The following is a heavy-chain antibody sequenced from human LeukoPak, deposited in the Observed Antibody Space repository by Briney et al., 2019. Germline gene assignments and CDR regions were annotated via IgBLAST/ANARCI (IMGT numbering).Heavy chain of an antibody. D-gene: IGHD6-6*01. V-gene: IGHV1-2*02. J-gene: IGHJ5*02. Sequence: ASVKVSCKASGYTFTGYYMHWVRQAPGQGLEWMGWINPNSGGTNYAQKFQGRVTMTRDTSISTTYMELSRLRSDDTAVYYCAREVAKKCSSTRGGFDPWGQGTLVTVSS. CDR1: GYTFTGYY. CDR3: AREVAKKCSSTRGGFDP. CDR2: INPNSGGT.